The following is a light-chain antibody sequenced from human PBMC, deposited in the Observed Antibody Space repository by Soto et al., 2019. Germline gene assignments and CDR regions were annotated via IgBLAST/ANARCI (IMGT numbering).Light chain of an antibody. Sequence: EIVMTQSPATLSVSPGERATLSCRASQSVSSNLAWYQQKPGQAPRLLIYNAFNRATGIPDRFSGSGSGTDLTLTISRLEPEDFAVYYCQQYGSSPITFGQGTRLEIK. V-gene: IGKV3-20*01. CDR2: NAF. CDR3: QQYGSSPIT. CDR1: QSVSSN. J-gene: IGKJ5*01.